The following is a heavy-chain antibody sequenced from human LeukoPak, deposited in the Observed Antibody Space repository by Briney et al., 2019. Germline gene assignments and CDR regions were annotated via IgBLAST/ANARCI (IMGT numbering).Heavy chain of an antibody. V-gene: IGHV3-7*01. J-gene: IGHJ3*01. CDR3: ARARWGSSGWH. Sequence: QPGGSLRLSCAASGFTFSSYWMSWVRQAPGKGLEWVANIKQDGSEKYYVDSVKGRFTISRDNAKNSLYLQINSLRAEDAAVYYCARARWGSSGWHWGQGTMVTVSS. CDR1: GFTFSSYW. D-gene: IGHD6-19*01. CDR2: IKQDGSEK.